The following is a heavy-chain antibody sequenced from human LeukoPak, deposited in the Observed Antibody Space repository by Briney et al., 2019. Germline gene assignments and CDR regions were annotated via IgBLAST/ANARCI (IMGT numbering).Heavy chain of an antibody. Sequence: SETLSLTCTVSGGSISSGGYFWSCIRQHPVKGLEWIGYIYYNGNTHSNPSLNSRVTISIDTSRTQFSLKVYSVTPADTAVYYCARASDILNGEGAIPYWYFDLWGRGTLVTVSS. CDR1: GGSISSGGYF. J-gene: IGHJ2*01. V-gene: IGHV4-31*03. D-gene: IGHD3-9*01. CDR3: ARASDILNGEGAIPYWYFDL. CDR2: IYYNGNT.